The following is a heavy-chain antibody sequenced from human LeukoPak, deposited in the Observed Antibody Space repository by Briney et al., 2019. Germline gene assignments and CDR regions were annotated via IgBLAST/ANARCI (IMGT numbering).Heavy chain of an antibody. J-gene: IGHJ5*02. CDR1: GYSISSGYY. D-gene: IGHD1-26*01. CDR2: IYYCGST. V-gene: IGHV4-38-2*02. CDR3: ARDKSKGGATYLAGWFDP. Sequence: SESLSLTCAVSGYSISSGYYWGWVRQPPGKGLEWIGSIYYCGSTYYNPSLKSRVTISVDTSKNQFSLKLSSVTAADTAVYYCARDKSKGGATYLAGWFDPWGQGTLVTVSS.